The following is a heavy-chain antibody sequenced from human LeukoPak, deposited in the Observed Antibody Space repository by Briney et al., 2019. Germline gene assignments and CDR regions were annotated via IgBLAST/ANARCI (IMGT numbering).Heavy chain of an antibody. J-gene: IGHJ4*02. D-gene: IGHD3-10*01. CDR3: ARGAGSGSYYVDY. CDR2: ISSSSSYI. V-gene: IGHV3-21*01. Sequence: GGSLRLSCAASGFTFSSYSMNWVRQAPEKGLEWVSSISSSSSYIYYADSVKGRFTISRDNAKNSLYLQMNSLRAEDTAVYYCARGAGSGSYYVDYWGRGTLVTVSS. CDR1: GFTFSSYS.